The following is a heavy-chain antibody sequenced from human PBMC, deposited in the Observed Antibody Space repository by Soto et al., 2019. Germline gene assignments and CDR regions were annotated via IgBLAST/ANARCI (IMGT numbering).Heavy chain of an antibody. D-gene: IGHD2-8*01. CDR2: ISPSPGTT. V-gene: IGHV1-18*01. CDR3: ARDQAKWRTDAYDL. Sequence: QVQLVQSGADVKKPGASVKLSCKASGYTFIHYDIGWVRQAPGQGPEWLGRISPSPGTTDYPQKFQDRVSMTTDTSTTTAYMELRSLRSDDTAVYYCARDQAKWRTDAYDLWGQGTMVTVSS. J-gene: IGHJ3*01. CDR1: GYTFIHYD.